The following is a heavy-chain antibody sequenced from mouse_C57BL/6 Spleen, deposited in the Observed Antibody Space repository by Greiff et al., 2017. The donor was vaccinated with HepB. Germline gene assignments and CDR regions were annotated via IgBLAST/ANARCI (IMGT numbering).Heavy chain of an antibody. CDR2: INPSSGYT. V-gene: IGHV1-4*01. CDR1: GYTFTSYT. D-gene: IGHD2-2*01. J-gene: IGHJ3*01. CDR3: AISTMVTTPFAY. Sequence: VKLMESGAELARPGASVKMSCKASGYTFTSYTMHWVKQRPGQGLEWIGYINPSSGYTKYNQKFKDKATLTADKSSSTAYMQLSSLTSEDSAVYYCAISTMVTTPFAYWGQGTLVTVSA.